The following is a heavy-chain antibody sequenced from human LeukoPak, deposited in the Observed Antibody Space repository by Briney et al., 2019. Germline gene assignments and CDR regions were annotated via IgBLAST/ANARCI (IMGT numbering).Heavy chain of an antibody. Sequence: SETLSLTCAVYGGSFSGYYWSWIRQPPGKGLEWIGEINHSGSTNYSPSLKSRVTISVDTSKNQFSLELSSVTAADTAVYYCARSPARASSHIDYWGQGTLVTVSS. CDR2: INHSGST. CDR3: ARSPARASSHIDY. J-gene: IGHJ4*02. CDR1: GGSFSGYY. D-gene: IGHD6-6*01. V-gene: IGHV4-34*01.